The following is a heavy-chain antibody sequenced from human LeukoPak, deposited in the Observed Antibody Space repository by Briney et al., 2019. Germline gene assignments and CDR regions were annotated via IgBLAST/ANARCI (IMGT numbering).Heavy chain of an antibody. CDR1: GFSFIDHY. CDR2: TRNKANSNTT. J-gene: IGHJ3*02. V-gene: IGHV3-72*01. D-gene: IGHD3-22*01. Sequence: GGALRLSCAASGFSFIDHYMDWVRQAPRERGEWGGRTRNKANSNTTEYAASVKDRFTISRDDSMNSLYLQMNSLNTEDTAVYYCAREGDDDSSGYYHDDFDIWGQGTMVTVSS. CDR3: AREGDDDSSGYYHDDFDI.